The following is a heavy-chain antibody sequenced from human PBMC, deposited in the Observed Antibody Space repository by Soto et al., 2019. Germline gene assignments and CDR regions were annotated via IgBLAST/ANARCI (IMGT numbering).Heavy chain of an antibody. J-gene: IGHJ4*02. CDR1: GGSISNSNW. V-gene: IGHV4-4*02. Sequence: QVQLQESGPGLVKPSGTLSLTCAVSGGSISNSNWWSWVRQPPGKGLEWIGEIYHSGSTNYNPSPKSRVTISVDKPKTQFSLKLSSVTAADTAVYYCARSNSGSYYEVFDYWGQGTLVTVSS. D-gene: IGHD1-26*01. CDR2: IYHSGST. CDR3: ARSNSGSYYEVFDY.